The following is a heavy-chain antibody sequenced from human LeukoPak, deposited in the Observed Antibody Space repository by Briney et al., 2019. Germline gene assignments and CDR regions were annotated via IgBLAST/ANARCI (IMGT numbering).Heavy chain of an antibody. CDR1: GYTFTGYY. CDR3: ARSEGEYSSSWYSY. J-gene: IGHJ4*02. CDR2: INPNSGGT. V-gene: IGHV1-2*02. Sequence: ASVKVSCKASGYTFTGYYMHWVRQAPGQGLEWMGWINPNSGGTNYAQKFQGRVTMTRDTSISTAYMELSRLRSDDTAVYYCARSEGEYSSSWYSYWGQGTLVTVSS. D-gene: IGHD6-13*01.